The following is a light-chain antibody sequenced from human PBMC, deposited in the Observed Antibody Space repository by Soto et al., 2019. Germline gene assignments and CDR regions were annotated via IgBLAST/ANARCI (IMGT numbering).Light chain of an antibody. J-gene: IGLJ2*01. Sequence: QLVLTQSPSASASLGASVKLTCTLSSGHSSYAIAWHQQQPKKGPRYLMKLNNDGSHSKGDGIPDRFSGSSSGAERYLTISSLQSEDEADYYCQTWGTGSVVFGGGTKLTVL. CDR3: QTWGTGSVV. V-gene: IGLV4-69*01. CDR2: LNNDGSH. CDR1: SGHSSYA.